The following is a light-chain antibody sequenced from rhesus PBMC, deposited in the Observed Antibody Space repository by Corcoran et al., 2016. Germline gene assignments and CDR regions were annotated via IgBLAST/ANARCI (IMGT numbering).Light chain of an antibody. J-gene: IGKJ4*01. V-gene: IGKV3-42*03. Sequence: EIVMTQSPATLSLSPGQRVTLSCRASQSVSSNLAWYRQKPGQAPSLLIYGASSRAPGIPERFSGSGSGTGFTLTITYLEPEDFAVYYCQQYSNWPLTFGGGTKVEIK. CDR2: GAS. CDR1: QSVSSN. CDR3: QQYSNWPLT.